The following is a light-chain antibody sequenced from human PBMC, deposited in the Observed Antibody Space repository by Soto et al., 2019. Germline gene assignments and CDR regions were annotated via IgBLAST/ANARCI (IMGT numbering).Light chain of an antibody. CDR1: SSDVGGYNS. CDR3: ISYRSRSTRHYV. V-gene: IGLV2-14*03. Sequence: QSALTQPASVSGSPGQSITIPCTGTSSDVGGYNSVSWYQQHPGKAPKLLIYGVTNRPSGVSDRFSGSKSGNTASLTISGAQAEDEADYYCISYRSRSTRHYVSGTGTKLTVL. J-gene: IGLJ1*01. CDR2: GVT.